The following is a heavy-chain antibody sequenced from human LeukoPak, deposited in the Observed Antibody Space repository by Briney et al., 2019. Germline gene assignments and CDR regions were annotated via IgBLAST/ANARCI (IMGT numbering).Heavy chain of an antibody. CDR2: INHSGST. Sequence: SETLSLTCAVYGGSFSGYYWSWIRQPPGKGLEWIGEINHSGSTNYNPSLKSRVTISVDKSKNQFSLKLSSVTAADTAVYYCAKDTVNSGSSYWGQGTLVTVSS. CDR1: GGSFSGYY. J-gene: IGHJ4*02. V-gene: IGHV4-34*01. CDR3: AKDTVNSGSSY. D-gene: IGHD6-19*01.